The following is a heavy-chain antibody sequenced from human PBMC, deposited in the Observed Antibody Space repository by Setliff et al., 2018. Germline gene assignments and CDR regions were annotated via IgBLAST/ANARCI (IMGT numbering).Heavy chain of an antibody. CDR2: INAGNGNT. D-gene: IGHD3-22*01. CDR3: ARVAGSTSVSITTLWYFDL. Sequence: ASVKVSCKASGYTFTSYAMHWVRQAPGQRLEWMGWINAGNGNTKYSQKFQGRVTITRDTSASTAYMELSSVTAADTAVYYCARVAGSTSVSITTLWYFDLWGRGILVTVSS. J-gene: IGHJ2*01. V-gene: IGHV1-3*01. CDR1: GYTFTSYA.